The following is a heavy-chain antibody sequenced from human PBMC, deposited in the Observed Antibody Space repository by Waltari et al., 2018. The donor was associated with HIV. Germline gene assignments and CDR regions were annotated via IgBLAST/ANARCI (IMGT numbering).Heavy chain of an antibody. CDR2: INTNTGNR. CDR3: ARNRNGSLDY. J-gene: IGHJ4*02. V-gene: IGHV7-4-1*02. Sequence: QVQLVQSGSELKKPGASVKVSCKASGYTFTNYAMNWVRQAPGQGLDWMGRINTNTGNRTYAQVFTGRFVFTLDTSVSTAYLQISSLKAEDTAVDYCARNRNGSLDYWGQGTLVTVAS. D-gene: IGHD2-8*01. CDR1: GYTFTNYA.